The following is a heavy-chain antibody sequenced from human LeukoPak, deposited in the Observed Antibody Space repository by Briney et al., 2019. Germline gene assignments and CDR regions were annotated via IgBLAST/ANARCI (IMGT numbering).Heavy chain of an antibody. CDR1: GFTFSSSW. V-gene: IGHV3-7*01. CDR2: IKEDGSEY. J-gene: IGHJ4*02. Sequence: GGSLRLSCAASGFTFSSSWMTWVRQAPGKGLEWVANIKEDGSEYNYVDSVKGRFTISRDNAKKSLYLQMNSLRAEDTAVYYCAYQLLPNWGQGTPVTVSS. D-gene: IGHD2-15*01. CDR3: AYQLLPN.